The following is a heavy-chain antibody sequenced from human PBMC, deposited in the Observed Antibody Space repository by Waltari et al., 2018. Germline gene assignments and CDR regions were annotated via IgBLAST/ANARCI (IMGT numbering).Heavy chain of an antibody. J-gene: IGHJ1*01. CDR3: ARLSEY. V-gene: IGHV1-2*02. CDR2: INPNGGAT. CDR1: GYIFNDYY. Sequence: QVDLVQSGPEVKKPGAYVKVSCKTSGYIFNDYYIHWVRRAPGQGLEWMGGINPNGGATYDAPKFRDRVTISTDTSIGTVYMHLTSLTSDDTALYFCARLSEYWGQGTLITVSS.